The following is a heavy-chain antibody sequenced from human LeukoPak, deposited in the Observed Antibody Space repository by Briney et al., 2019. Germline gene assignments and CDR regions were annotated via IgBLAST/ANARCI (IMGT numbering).Heavy chain of an antibody. CDR2: ISWNSSSI. V-gene: IGHV3-9*01. CDR3: AKEGTYYYDSSGYTRYYYFYMDV. J-gene: IGHJ6*03. CDR1: GFTFDDYA. Sequence: PGGSLRLSCAASGFTFDDYAMHWVRQAPGKGLEWVPGISWNSSSIAYADSVKGRFTIPRDNAKNSLYSQLNRLGAEDTALYYCAKEGTYYYDSSGYTRYYYFYMDVWGKGPRVTISS. D-gene: IGHD3-22*01.